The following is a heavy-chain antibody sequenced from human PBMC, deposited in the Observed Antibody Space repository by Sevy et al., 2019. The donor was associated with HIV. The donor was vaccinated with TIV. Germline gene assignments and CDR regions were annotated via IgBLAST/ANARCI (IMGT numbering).Heavy chain of an antibody. CDR2: IKSKIDTGTT. J-gene: IGHJ6*02. Sequence: GGSLRLSCAASGFTFSNACMSWVRQAPGKGLEWVGRIKSKIDTGTTDYAAPVKGRFTISRDDSKNTLYLQMNSLKIEDTAVYYCTTSRDYGDYAGGMDVWGQGTTVTVSS. CDR3: TTSRDYGDYAGGMDV. V-gene: IGHV3-15*01. D-gene: IGHD4-17*01. CDR1: GFTFSNAC.